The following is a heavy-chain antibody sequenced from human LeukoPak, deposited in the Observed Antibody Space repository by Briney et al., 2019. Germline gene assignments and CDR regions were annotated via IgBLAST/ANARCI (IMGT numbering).Heavy chain of an antibody. D-gene: IGHD1-26*01. CDR2: ISCNSGSI. CDR3: AKEAGASGDY. J-gene: IGHJ4*02. V-gene: IGHV3-9*01. CDR1: GFTFDDYA. Sequence: GGSLRLSCAASGFTFDDYAMHWVRQAPGKGLEWVSGISCNSGSIGYADSVKGRFTISRDNSKNSLYLQMNSLRAEDTAFYYCAKEAGASGDYWGQGTLVTVSS.